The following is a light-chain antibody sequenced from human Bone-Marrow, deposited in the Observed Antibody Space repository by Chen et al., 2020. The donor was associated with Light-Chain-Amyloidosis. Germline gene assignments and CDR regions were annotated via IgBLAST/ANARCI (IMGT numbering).Light chain of an antibody. V-gene: IGKV3-15*01. J-gene: IGKJ1*01. CDR3: QQYKNWPLT. CDR1: QSIRGN. Sequence: VMTQSPVALSVSPGDTATLSCRASQSIRGNLAWYQQRPGQGTRLLIYGASARATGIPARFSGSGFETDFTRTISNIQSEDCAVYYCQQYKNWPLTFGQGTRVDIK. CDR2: GAS.